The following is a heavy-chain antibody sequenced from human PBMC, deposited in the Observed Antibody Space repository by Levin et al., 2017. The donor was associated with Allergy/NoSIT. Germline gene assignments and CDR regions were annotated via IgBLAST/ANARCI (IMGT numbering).Heavy chain of an antibody. CDR2: IYWDDDK. J-gene: IGHJ4*01. Sequence: SGPTLVKPTQTLTLTCTFSGFLLSTNGVGVGWIRQSPGKALEWLAVIYWDDDKRYNPSLRSRLTLTKDTSKNQVVLTMSNMDPVDTGTYHCVRRGAEYRGNWDTGYLDYWGQGTLVTVSS. CDR1: GFLLSTNGVG. CDR3: VRRGAEYRGNWDTGYLDY. V-gene: IGHV2-5*02. D-gene: IGHD5-12*01.